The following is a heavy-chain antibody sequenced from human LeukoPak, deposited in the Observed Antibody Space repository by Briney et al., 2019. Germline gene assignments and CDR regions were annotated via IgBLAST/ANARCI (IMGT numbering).Heavy chain of an antibody. V-gene: IGHV4-34*01. CDR2: INHSGST. CDR1: GGSFSGYY. D-gene: IGHD6-13*01. J-gene: IGHJ4*02. Sequence: AETLSLTCAVYGGSFSGYYWSWIRQPPGKGLEWIGEINHSGSTNYNPSLKSRVTISVDTSKNQFSLKLSSVTAADTAVYYCAREYSSSSGPFDYWGQGTLVSVSS. CDR3: AREYSSSSGPFDY.